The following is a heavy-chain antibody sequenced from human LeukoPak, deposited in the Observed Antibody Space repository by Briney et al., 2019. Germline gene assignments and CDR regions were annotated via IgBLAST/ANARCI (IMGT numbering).Heavy chain of an antibody. D-gene: IGHD6-13*01. J-gene: IGHJ4*02. CDR2: IYSGGST. CDR3: ARDGTSSGYSSSWYYFDY. Sequence: GGSLRLSCAASGFTVSSNYMSWVRQAPGKGLEWVSVIYSGGSTYYADSVKGRFTISRDNSKNTLYLQMNSLRAEDTAVYYCARDGTSSGYSSSWYYFDYWGQGTLVTVSS. CDR1: GFTVSSNY. V-gene: IGHV3-53*01.